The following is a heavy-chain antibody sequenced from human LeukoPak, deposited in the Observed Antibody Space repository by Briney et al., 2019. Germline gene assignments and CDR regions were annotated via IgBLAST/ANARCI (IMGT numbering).Heavy chain of an antibody. J-gene: IGHJ6*03. CDR2: IIPILGIA. CDR1: GGTFSSYA. CDR3: ARVGFSKFHYYMDV. V-gene: IGHV1-69*04. D-gene: IGHD4-11*01. Sequence: ASVKVSCKASGGTFSSYAISWVRQAPGQGLEWMGRIIPILGIANYAQKFQGRVTITADKSTSTAYMELRSLRSDDTAVYYCARVGFSKFHYYMDVWGKGTTVTVSS.